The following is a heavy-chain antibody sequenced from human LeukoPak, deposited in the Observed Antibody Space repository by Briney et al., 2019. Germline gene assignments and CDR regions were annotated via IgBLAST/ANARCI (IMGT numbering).Heavy chain of an antibody. CDR3: ARDHGRGYSGYDPYRTINWFDP. Sequence: SETLSLTCAVYGGSFSGYYWSWIRQPPGKGLEWIGEINHSGSTNYNPSLKSRVTISVDTSKNQFSLQLNSVTPEDTAVYYCARDHGRGYSGYDPYRTINWFDPWGQGTLVTVSS. V-gene: IGHV4-34*01. CDR1: GGSFSGYY. D-gene: IGHD5-12*01. J-gene: IGHJ5*02. CDR2: INHSGST.